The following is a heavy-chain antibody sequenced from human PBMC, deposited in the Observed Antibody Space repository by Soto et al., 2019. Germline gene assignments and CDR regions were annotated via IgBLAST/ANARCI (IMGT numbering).Heavy chain of an antibody. CDR1: GYAFTSYY. V-gene: IGHV1-46*03. D-gene: IGHD4-4*01. CDR2: INPSGGST. Sequence: ASVKVSCKASGYAFTSYYTHWVRQAPGQGLEWMGIINPSGGSTSYAQKFQGRVTMTRDTSTGTVYMELSSLRSDDTAVYYCATSRYSNYVVFDSWGQGTLVTVSS. J-gene: IGHJ5*01. CDR3: ATSRYSNYVVFDS.